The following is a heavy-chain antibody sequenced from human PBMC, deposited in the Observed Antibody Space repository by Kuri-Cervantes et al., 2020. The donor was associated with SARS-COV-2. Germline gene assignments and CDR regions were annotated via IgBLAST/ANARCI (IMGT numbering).Heavy chain of an antibody. J-gene: IGHJ5*02. CDR1: GFTFSSYA. D-gene: IGHD1-26*01. CDR3: ARAGGGSYYGWFDP. Sequence: GGSLRLSCAASGFTFSSYAMHWVRQAPGKGLEWVAVISYDGSNKYYADSVKGRFTISRDNSKNTLYLQMNSLRAEDTAVYYCARAGGGSYYGWFDPWGQGTLVTSPQ. CDR2: ISYDGSNK. V-gene: IGHV3-30-3*01.